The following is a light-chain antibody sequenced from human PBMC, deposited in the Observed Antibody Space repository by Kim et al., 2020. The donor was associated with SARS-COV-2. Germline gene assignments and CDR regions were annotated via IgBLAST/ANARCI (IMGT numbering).Light chain of an antibody. CDR2: GAS. V-gene: IGKV3-20*01. Sequence: SPGERATLSCRASQSVGSRFLAWYQQRPGQAPRLLIFGASSRATGIPDRFSGSGSGTDFTLTISRLEPEDFAIYYCQQYGNSPRTFGQGTKVDIK. J-gene: IGKJ1*01. CDR1: QSVGSRF. CDR3: QQYGNSPRT.